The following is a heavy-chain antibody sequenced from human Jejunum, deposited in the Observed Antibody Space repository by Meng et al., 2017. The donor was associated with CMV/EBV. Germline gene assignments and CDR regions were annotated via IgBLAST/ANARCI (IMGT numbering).Heavy chain of an antibody. CDR3: ARDGGLDCGGDCYFDH. D-gene: IGHD2-21*02. Sequence: QVQRQESGPGPVKPSETLSLICTVSGVSIRSYYWSWIRLPAGKGLEWIGRIYTSGSTNYNPSLKSRVTMSLDTPKNQFSLKLTSVTAADTALYFCARDGGLDCGGDCYFDHWGQGILVTVSS. CDR2: IYTSGST. CDR1: GVSIRSYY. J-gene: IGHJ4*02. V-gene: IGHV4-4*07.